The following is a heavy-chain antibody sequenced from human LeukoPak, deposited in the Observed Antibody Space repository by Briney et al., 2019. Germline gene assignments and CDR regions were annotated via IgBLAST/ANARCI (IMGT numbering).Heavy chain of an antibody. D-gene: IGHD6-19*01. V-gene: IGHV3-23*01. J-gene: IGHJ4*02. CDR3: AKAASSDWYLDYFDY. CDR1: GFTFSSYV. Sequence: GGSLRLSCAASGFTFSSYVMSWVRQAPGKRLEWLSSFSGSGGRTYYADSVRGRFTISRDNSKNTLYLQMNSLRAEDTAIYFCAKAASSDWYLDYFDYWGQGTLVTVSS. CDR2: FSGSGGRT.